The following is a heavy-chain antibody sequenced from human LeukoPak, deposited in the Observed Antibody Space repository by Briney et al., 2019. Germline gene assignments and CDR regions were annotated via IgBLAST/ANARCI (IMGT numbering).Heavy chain of an antibody. CDR1: GFTFSGYA. D-gene: IGHD4/OR15-4a*01. CDR3: AKVTDVYTGANDY. V-gene: IGHV3-23*01. J-gene: IGHJ4*02. Sequence: GGSLRLSCAASGFTFSGYAMSWVRQAPGKGLEWVSAISGSGGSTYYADSVKGRFTISRDNSKNTLYLQMNSLRAEDTAVYYCAKVTDVYTGANDYWGQGTLVTVSS. CDR2: ISGSGGST.